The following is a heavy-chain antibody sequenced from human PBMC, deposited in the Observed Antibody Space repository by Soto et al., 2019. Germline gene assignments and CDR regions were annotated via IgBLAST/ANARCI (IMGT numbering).Heavy chain of an antibody. CDR2: ISAHNGNT. CDR1: GYAFTTYG. Sequence: QVHLVQSGAEVKKPGASVKVSCKGSGYAFTTYGITWVRQAPGQGLEWMGWISAHNGNTNYAQKLQGRVTVTTDTSPSTAYMELRSVSSGDTAVYYCARARYGDYWGQGALVTVSS. CDR3: ARARYGDY. D-gene: IGHD1-1*01. J-gene: IGHJ4*02. V-gene: IGHV1-18*01.